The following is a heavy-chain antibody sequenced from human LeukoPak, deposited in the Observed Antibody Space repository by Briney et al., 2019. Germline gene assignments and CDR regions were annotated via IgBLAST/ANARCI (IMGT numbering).Heavy chain of an antibody. Sequence: PRGSLRLSCAASGFTVSSNYMSWVRQAPGKGLEWVSVIYSGGSTYYADSVKGRFTISRDNSKNTLYLQMNSLRAEDTAVYYCARVFGGSGWYDAFDIWGQGTMVTVSS. V-gene: IGHV3-66*01. CDR2: IYSGGST. D-gene: IGHD6-19*01. CDR1: GFTVSSNY. J-gene: IGHJ3*02. CDR3: ARVFGGSGWYDAFDI.